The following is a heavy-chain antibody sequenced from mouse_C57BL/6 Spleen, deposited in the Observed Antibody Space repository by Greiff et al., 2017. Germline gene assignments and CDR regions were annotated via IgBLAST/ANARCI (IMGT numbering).Heavy chain of an antibody. CDR1: GYTFTDYY. D-gene: IGHD1-1*01. CDR2: INPNNGGT. J-gene: IGHJ1*03. V-gene: IGHV1-26*01. Sequence: EVQLQQSGPELVKPGASVKISCKASGYTFTDYYMNWVKQSPGKSLEWIGDINPNNGGTSYNQKFKGKATLTVDKSSSTAYMELRSLTSEDSAVYYCASLDYYGSSPYWYFDVWGTGTTVTVSS. CDR3: ASLDYYGSSPYWYFDV.